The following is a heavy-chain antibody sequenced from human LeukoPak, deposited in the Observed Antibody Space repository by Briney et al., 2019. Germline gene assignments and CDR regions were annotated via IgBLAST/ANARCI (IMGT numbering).Heavy chain of an antibody. Sequence: GGSLRLSCAASGFTFSESWMTWVRQVPGQGLEWVAHINHEGGGIQYVDSVKGRFTISRDSAKGSVYLQMNSLRAEDTAIYHCATYINWVAGDVWGQGTTVIVSS. CDR3: ATYINWVAGDV. D-gene: IGHD1-1*01. V-gene: IGHV3-7*01. CDR1: GFTFSESW. CDR2: INHEGGGI. J-gene: IGHJ6*02.